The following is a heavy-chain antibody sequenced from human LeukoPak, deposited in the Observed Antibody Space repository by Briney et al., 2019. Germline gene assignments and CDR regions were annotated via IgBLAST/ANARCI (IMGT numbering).Heavy chain of an antibody. J-gene: IGHJ5*02. D-gene: IGHD2-2*01. V-gene: IGHV4-34*01. CDR2: INHSGST. CDR3: ARRLPAARGASWFDP. Sequence: SETLSLTCAVYGGSFSGYYWSWIRQPPGKGLEWIGEINHSGSTNYNPSLKSRVTISVDTSKNQFSLKLSSVTAADAVVYYCARRLPAARGASWFDPWGQGTLVTVSS. CDR1: GGSFSGYY.